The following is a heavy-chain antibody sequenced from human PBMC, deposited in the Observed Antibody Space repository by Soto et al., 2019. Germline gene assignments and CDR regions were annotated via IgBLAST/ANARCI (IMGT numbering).Heavy chain of an antibody. CDR1: GFTFSSYA. CDR2: ISGSGGST. D-gene: IGHD5-12*01. Sequence: GSLRLSCAASGFTFSSYAMSWVRQAPGKGLEWVSAISGSGGSTYYADSVKGRFTISRDNSKNTLYLQMNSLRAEDTAVYYCARAGRDGYNFRNFDYWGQGTLVTVSS. J-gene: IGHJ4*02. CDR3: ARAGRDGYNFRNFDY. V-gene: IGHV3-23*01.